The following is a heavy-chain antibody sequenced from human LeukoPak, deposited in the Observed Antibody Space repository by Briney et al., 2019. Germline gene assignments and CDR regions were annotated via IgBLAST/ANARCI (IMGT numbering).Heavy chain of an antibody. V-gene: IGHV3-23*01. J-gene: IGHJ4*02. CDR1: GSTFSSYA. CDR3: AKAAKIPSYGDYPPDY. Sequence: PGGSLRLSCAASGSTFSSYAMSWVRQAPGKGLEWVSAISGSGGSTYYADSVKGRFTISRDNSKNTLYLQMNSLRAEDTAVYYCAKAAKIPSYGDYPPDYWGQGTLVTVSS. CDR2: ISGSGGST. D-gene: IGHD4-17*01.